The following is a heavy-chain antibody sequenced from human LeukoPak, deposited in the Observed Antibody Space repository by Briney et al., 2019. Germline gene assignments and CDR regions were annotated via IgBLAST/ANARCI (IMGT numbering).Heavy chain of an antibody. Sequence: GASVKVSCKASGGTFSSYAISWVRQAPGQGLEWMGGIIPIFGTANYAQKFQGRVTITADESTSTAYMELSSLRSEDTAVYYCARGRFGRNTVYYYYGMDVWGQGTTVTVSS. J-gene: IGHJ6*02. CDR2: IIPIFGTA. D-gene: IGHD3-16*01. CDR3: ARGRFGRNTVYYYYGMDV. CDR1: GGTFSSYA. V-gene: IGHV1-69*13.